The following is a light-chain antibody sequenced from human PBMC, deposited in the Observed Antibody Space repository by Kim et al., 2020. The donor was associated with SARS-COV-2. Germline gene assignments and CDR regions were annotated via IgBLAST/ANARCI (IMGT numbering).Light chain of an antibody. CDR2: NDN. CDR1: SSKIGADYD. V-gene: IGLV1-40*01. Sequence: QGGPLACTGSSSKIGADYDVQLYQPLPGEPPKLLIYNDNNRRSGVPDRFSGSKSGTSASLAITGLRPEDEADYYCQSFDRSLSAWVFGGGTQLTVL. J-gene: IGLJ3*02. CDR3: QSFDRSLSAWV.